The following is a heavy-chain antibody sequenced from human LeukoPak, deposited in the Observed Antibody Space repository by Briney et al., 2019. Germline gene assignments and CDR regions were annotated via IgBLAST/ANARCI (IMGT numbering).Heavy chain of an antibody. D-gene: IGHD6-19*01. CDR1: GFAFSAYG. CDR3: AKGLNSGWYGQSFDL. V-gene: IGHV3-30*18. Sequence: GGSLRLSCAAPGFAFSAYGMHWVRQAPGKGLEWVAVLSYDGTNGYYAGSVKGRLTISRDNSKNTLDLQMNSLRAEDTAVYYCAKGLNSGWYGQSFDLWGQGTLVTVSS. J-gene: IGHJ4*02. CDR2: LSYDGTNG.